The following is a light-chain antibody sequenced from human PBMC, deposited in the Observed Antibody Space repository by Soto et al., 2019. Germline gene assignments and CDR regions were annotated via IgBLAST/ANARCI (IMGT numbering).Light chain of an antibody. CDR2: DAS. CDR1: QSFSSN. Sequence: EIVMTQSPATLSVSPGERATLSCRASQSFSSNLAWYQQKPGQAPRLLIYDASNRATGIPVRFSGSGSGTDFTLTISRLEPEDFAVYYCQQYNGWPRTFGQGTKVDIK. CDR3: QQYNGWPRT. V-gene: IGKV3D-15*01. J-gene: IGKJ1*01.